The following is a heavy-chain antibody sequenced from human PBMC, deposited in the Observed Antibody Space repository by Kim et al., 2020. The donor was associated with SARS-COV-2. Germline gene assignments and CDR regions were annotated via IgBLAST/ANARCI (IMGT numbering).Heavy chain of an antibody. Sequence: GSLSLTCTVSGGSISSSSYYWGWIRQPPGKGLEWIGSIYYSGSTYYNPSLKSRVTISVDTSKNQFSLKLSSVTAADTAVYYCARMGANWFDPWGQGTLVTVSS. CDR2: IYYSGST. J-gene: IGHJ5*02. CDR3: ARMGANWFDP. V-gene: IGHV4-39*01. CDR1: GGSISSSSYY.